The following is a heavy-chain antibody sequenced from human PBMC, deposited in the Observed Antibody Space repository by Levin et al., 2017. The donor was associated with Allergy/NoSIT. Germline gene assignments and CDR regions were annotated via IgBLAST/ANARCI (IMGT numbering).Heavy chain of an antibody. D-gene: IGHD2-15*01. CDR1: GGSINSADYH. V-gene: IGHV4-30-4*01. CDR3: GRTRSIGGTDL. Sequence: SQTLSLTCSVSGGSINSADYHWSWIRQPPGKGLEWIGSIYHLGGTLYSPSLESRLTMPLDTSKNQFSLQLRSVTAADTAVYYCGRTRSIGGTDLWGQGTQVSVSS. CDR2: IYHLGGT. J-gene: IGHJ5*02.